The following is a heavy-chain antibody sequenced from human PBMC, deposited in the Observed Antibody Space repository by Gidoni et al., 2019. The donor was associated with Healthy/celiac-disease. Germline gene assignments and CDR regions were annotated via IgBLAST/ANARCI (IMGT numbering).Heavy chain of an antibody. CDR1: GFTFSSYA. D-gene: IGHD3-22*01. J-gene: IGHJ4*02. CDR3: ANALTKDYYDSSPLDY. Sequence: EVQLLESGGGLVQPGGSLRLSCAASGFTFSSYAMSWVRQAPGKGLEWVSAISGSGGSTYYADSVKGRFTISRDNSKNTLYLQMNSLRAEDTAVYYCANALTKDYYDSSPLDYWGQGTLVTVSS. CDR2: ISGSGGST. V-gene: IGHV3-23*01.